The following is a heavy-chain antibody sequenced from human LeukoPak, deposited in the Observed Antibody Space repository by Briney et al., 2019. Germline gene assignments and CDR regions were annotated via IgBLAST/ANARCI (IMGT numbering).Heavy chain of an antibody. Sequence: GGSLRLSCAASGFTFSRYAIHWVRQAPGRGLEYVSAITSSGSSTFYANSVKGRFTISRDNSKNTLYLQMGSLRPEDTAVYYCTRGPGYDYVWGTYRADYWGQGTLVTVSS. D-gene: IGHD3-16*02. CDR2: ITSSGSST. CDR3: TRGPGYDYVWGTYRADY. J-gene: IGHJ4*02. CDR1: GFTFSRYA. V-gene: IGHV3-64*01.